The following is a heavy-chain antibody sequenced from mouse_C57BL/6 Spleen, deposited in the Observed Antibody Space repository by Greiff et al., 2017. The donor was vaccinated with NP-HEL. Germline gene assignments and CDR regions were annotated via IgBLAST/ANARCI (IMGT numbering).Heavy chain of an antibody. D-gene: IGHD2-5*01. CDR1: GYTFTSYW. J-gene: IGHJ2*01. V-gene: IGHV1-64*01. Sequence: QVQLQQPGAELVKPGASVKLSCKASGYTFTSYWMHWVKQRPGQGLEWIGMIHPNSGSTNYNAKFKSKATLTVDKSSSTAYMQLSSLTSEDSAVYYCARDSNYYFDYWGQGTTLTVSS. CDR2: IHPNSGST. CDR3: ARDSNYYFDY.